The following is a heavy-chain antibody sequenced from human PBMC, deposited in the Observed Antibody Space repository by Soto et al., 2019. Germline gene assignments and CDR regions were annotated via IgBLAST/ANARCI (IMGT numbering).Heavy chain of an antibody. CDR3: AKLTLQQDLCIGTAKREFDY. D-gene: IGHD3-3*02. CDR2: ISGSGGST. J-gene: IGHJ4*02. CDR1: GFTFSSYA. Sequence: EVQLLESGGGLVQPGGSLRLSCAASGFTFSSYAMSWVRQAPGKGLEWVSAISGSGGSTYYADSVKGRFTISRDNSKNTLYLQMNSRRADDTAVYYCAKLTLQQDLCIGTAKREFDYSGQGTLVTVSS. V-gene: IGHV3-23*01.